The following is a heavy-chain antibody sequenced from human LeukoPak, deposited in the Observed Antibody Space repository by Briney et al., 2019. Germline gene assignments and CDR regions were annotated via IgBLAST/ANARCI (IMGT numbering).Heavy chain of an antibody. CDR3: ARDKRWLQRPHFDY. J-gene: IGHJ4*02. Sequence: SETLSLTCTVSGGSISSSSYYWGWLRQPPGKGLEWIGSIYYSGSTYYNPSLKSRVTISVGTSKNQFSLKLSSVAAADTAVYYCARDKRWLQRPHFDYWGQGTLVTVSS. CDR1: GGSISSSSYY. CDR2: IYYSGST. D-gene: IGHD5-24*01. V-gene: IGHV4-39*07.